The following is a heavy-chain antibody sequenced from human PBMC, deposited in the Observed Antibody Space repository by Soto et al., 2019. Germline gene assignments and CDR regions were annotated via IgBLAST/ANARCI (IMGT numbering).Heavy chain of an antibody. CDR1: GGTFSSYA. Sequence: SVKVSCKASGGTFSSYAISWVRQAPGQGLEWMGGIIPIFGTANYAQKFQGRVTITADESTSTAYMELSSLRSEDTAVYYCAREPDSSGYDPGWFEPWGKGILVTVSS. V-gene: IGHV1-69*13. CDR3: AREPDSSGYDPGWFEP. D-gene: IGHD3-22*01. J-gene: IGHJ5*02. CDR2: IIPIFGTA.